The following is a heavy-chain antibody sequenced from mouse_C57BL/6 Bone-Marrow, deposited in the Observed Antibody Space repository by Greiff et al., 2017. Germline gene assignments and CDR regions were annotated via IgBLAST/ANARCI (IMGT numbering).Heavy chain of an antibody. J-gene: IGHJ1*03. CDR2: INPSNGGN. CDR3: ARLGSLVV. Sequence: VQLQQPGTELVQPGASVKLSCKASGYTFTSYWMHWVKPRPGQGLEWIGNINPSNGGNNYNEKFKSKATLTVDKSSSTAYMQLSSRTSEDSAVYYFARLGSLVVWGTGTTVTVSS. D-gene: IGHD6-1*01. V-gene: IGHV1-53*01. CDR1: GYTFTSYW.